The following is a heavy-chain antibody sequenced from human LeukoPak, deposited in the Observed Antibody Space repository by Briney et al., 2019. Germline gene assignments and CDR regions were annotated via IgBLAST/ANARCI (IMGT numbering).Heavy chain of an antibody. CDR2: ISYDGSNK. CDR3: AKGAYGSGSYEAFDI. J-gene: IGHJ3*02. D-gene: IGHD3-10*01. V-gene: IGHV3-30*18. CDR1: GFTFSNYG. Sequence: PGGSLRLSCAASGFTFSNYGMHWVRQAPGKGLEWVAVISYDGSNKYYADSVKGRFTISRDNSKNTLYLQMNSLRAEDTAVYYCAKGAYGSGSYEAFDIWGQGTMVTVS.